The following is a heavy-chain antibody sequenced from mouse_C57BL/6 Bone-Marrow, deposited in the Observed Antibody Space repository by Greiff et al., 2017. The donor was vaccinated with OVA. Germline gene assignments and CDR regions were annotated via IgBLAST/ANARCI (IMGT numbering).Heavy chain of an antibody. CDR2: ISDGGSYT. CDR1: GFTFSSYA. CDR3: ASIYYDYDK. J-gene: IGHJ3*02. Sequence: EVQVVESGGGLVKPGGSLKLSCAASGFTFSSYAMSWVRQTPEKRLEWVATISDGGSYTYYPDNVKGRFTISRDNAKNNLYLQMSHLKSEDTAMYYCASIYYDYDKWGQGTLVTVSA. V-gene: IGHV5-4*01. D-gene: IGHD2-4*01.